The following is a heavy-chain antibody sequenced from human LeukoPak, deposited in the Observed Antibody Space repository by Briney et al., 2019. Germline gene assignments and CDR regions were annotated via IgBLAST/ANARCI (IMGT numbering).Heavy chain of an antibody. D-gene: IGHD3-10*01. CDR3: ARTTTPHYYGSGSYALGY. V-gene: IGHV3-30-3*01. CDR2: ISYDGSNQ. CDR1: GFTFITYA. Sequence: GRCLRLALAASGFTFITYAMESVRQGPGKGLDWGAVISYDGSNQYYADSVKGRFTISRDNSKNTLYLQMSSLSAEDTAVYYCARTTTPHYYGSGSYALGYWGQGTLVTVPS. J-gene: IGHJ4*02.